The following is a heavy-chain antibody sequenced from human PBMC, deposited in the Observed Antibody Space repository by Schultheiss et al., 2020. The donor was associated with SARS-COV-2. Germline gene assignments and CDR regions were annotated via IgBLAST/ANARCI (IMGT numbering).Heavy chain of an antibody. D-gene: IGHD1-14*01. V-gene: IGHV4-28*01. CDR2: IYYSGST. CDR3: ASSRSYGTDGDY. Sequence: SETLSLTCAVSGYSISSSNWWGWIRQPPGKGLEWIGYIYYSGSTYYNPSLKSRVTISVDTSKNQFSLKLSSVTAADTAVYYCASSRSYGTDGDYWGQGTLVTVSS. CDR1: GYSISSSNW. J-gene: IGHJ4*02.